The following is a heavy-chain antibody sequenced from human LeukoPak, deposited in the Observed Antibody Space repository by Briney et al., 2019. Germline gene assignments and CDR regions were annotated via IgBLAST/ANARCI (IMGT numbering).Heavy chain of an antibody. J-gene: IGHJ4*02. V-gene: IGHV1-18*04. CDR2: ISAYNGNT. Sequence: ASVKISCKASGYTFTSYCIIWLRHAPGQELEWMGWISAYNGNTNYAQKLHGRVTMTTDTSTITAYMELRSLRSDDTAVYYCARDGGSSWSFDYWGQGTLVTASS. D-gene: IGHD6-13*01. CDR3: ARDGGSSWSFDY. CDR1: GYTFTSYC.